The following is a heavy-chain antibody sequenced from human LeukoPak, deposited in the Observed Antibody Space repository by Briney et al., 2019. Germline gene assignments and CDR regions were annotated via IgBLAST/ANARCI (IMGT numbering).Heavy chain of an antibody. CDR3: ARASWVSRTDAVR. J-gene: IGHJ4*02. D-gene: IGHD3-16*01. V-gene: IGHV3-23*01. CDR2: IRGNGDT. Sequence: PGGSLRLSCAASGLSFSSFAMSWVRQGPARGLEWVSSIRGNGDTFYADSVKGRFTLSSDSSTNTVYFQLNNLRVEDTAIYYCARASWVSRTDAVRWGQGTLVTVSS. CDR1: GLSFSSFA.